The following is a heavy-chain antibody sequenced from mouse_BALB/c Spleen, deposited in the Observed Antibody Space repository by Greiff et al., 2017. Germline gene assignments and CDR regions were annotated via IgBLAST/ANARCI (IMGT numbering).Heavy chain of an antibody. CDR1: GFSLTSYG. V-gene: IGHV2-9*02. Sequence: QVQLQQSGPGLVAPSQSLSITCTVSGFSLTSYGVHWVRQPPGKGLEWLGVIWAGGSTNYNSALMSRLSISKDNSKSQVFLKMNSLQTDDTAMYYCARAFYGKSPYFDYWGQGTTLTVSS. CDR3: ARAFYGKSPYFDY. J-gene: IGHJ2*01. D-gene: IGHD1-2*01. CDR2: IWAGGST.